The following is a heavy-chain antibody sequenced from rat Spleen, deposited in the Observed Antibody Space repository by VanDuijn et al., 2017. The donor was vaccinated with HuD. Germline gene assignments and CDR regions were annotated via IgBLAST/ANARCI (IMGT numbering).Heavy chain of an antibody. V-gene: IGHV1-57*01. Sequence: QVQLQQSGAELAKPGSSVKISCKASGYTFTSYDISWIKQTTGQGLEHIGYINTGSGDTYYNEKFKGKATLTVDKSSSTAFMQLSSLTPEDTAVYYCARVGTRVSRFAYWGQGTLVTVSS. CDR3: ARVGTRVSRFAY. D-gene: IGHD1-4*01. J-gene: IGHJ3*01. CDR1: GYTFTSYD. CDR2: INTGSGDT.